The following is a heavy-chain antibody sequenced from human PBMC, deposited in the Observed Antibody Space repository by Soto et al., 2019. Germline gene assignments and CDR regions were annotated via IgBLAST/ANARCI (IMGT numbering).Heavy chain of an antibody. CDR1: GYSFTSYW. D-gene: IGHD6-6*01. CDR3: ARHSSIAARSYYPGYYYYGMDV. V-gene: IGHV5-51*01. J-gene: IGHJ6*02. CDR2: IYPGDSDT. Sequence: GESLKISCKGSGYSFTSYWIGWVRHMPGKGLEWMGIIYPGDSDTRYSPSFQGQVTISADKSISTAYLQWSSLKASDTAMYYCARHSSIAARSYYPGYYYYGMDVWGQGTTVTVSS.